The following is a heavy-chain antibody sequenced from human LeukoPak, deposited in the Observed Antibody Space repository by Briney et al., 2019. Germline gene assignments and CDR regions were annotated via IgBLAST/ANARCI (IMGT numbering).Heavy chain of an antibody. CDR3: ARHNYYHFWSTLKWFDP. Sequence: PSETLSLTCTIFGSSISDNSYWGWIRRPPGKGLEWIGSVYHSGSTYYNPSLKSRFTLSLDTFNNHFSLKLRSVTAADTAVYYCARHNYYHFWSTLKWFDPWGQGTLVTVSS. CDR2: VYHSGST. V-gene: IGHV4-38-2*02. J-gene: IGHJ5*02. CDR1: GSSISDNSY. D-gene: IGHD3-3*01.